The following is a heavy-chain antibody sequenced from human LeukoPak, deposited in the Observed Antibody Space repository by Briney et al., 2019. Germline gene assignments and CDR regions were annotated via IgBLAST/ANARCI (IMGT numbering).Heavy chain of an antibody. CDR3: ARGISGYDWNFDY. D-gene: IGHD5-12*01. V-gene: IGHV3-21*01. J-gene: IGHJ4*02. Sequence: SGGSLRLSCAASGFTFSSYSMNWVRQAPGKGLEWVSSISSSSSYIYYADSVKGRFTISRDNAKNSLYLQMNSLRAEDTAVYYCARGISGYDWNFDYWGQGTLVTVSS. CDR1: GFTFSSYS. CDR2: ISSSSSYI.